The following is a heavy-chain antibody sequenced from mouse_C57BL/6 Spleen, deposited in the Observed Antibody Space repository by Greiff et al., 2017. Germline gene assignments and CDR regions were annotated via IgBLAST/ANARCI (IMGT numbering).Heavy chain of an antibody. Sequence: EVQLQQSGPVLVKPGASVKMSCKASGYTFTDYYMNWVKQSHGKSLEWIGVINPYNGGTSYNQKFKGKATLTVDKSSSTAYMELNSLTSEDSAVYYCARGCTTVVATKYFDVWGTGTTVTVSS. CDR2: INPYNGGT. D-gene: IGHD1-1*01. CDR1: GYTFTDYY. J-gene: IGHJ1*03. CDR3: ARGCTTVVATKYFDV. V-gene: IGHV1-19*01.